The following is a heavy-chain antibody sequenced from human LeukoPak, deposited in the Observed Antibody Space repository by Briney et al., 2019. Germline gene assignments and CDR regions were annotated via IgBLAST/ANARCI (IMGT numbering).Heavy chain of an antibody. D-gene: IGHD6-13*01. J-gene: IGHJ6*02. CDR3: ARGGEAAAGRGAYYYYGMDV. V-gene: IGHV3-13*01. CDR1: GFTFSSYD. CDR2: IGTAGDT. Sequence: GGSLGLSCAASGFTFSSYDMHWVRQATGKGLEWVSAIGTAGDTYYPGSVKGRFTISRENAKNSLYLQMNSLRAGDTAVYYCARGGEAAAGRGAYYYYGMDVWGQGTTVTVSS.